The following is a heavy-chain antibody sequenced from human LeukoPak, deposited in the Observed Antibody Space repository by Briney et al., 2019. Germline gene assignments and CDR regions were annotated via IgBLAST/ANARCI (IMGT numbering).Heavy chain of an antibody. D-gene: IGHD3-22*01. CDR2: IELVGSEQ. J-gene: IGHJ4*02. V-gene: IGHV3-7*01. Sequence: GGSLRLSCATSGFTFSTYWMSWVRQAPGKGLEWVANIELVGSEQYYVDSVKGRFTISRDNAKNSLYLQMNSLRAEDTAVYYCATDFFATYYLDSSHQAYWGQGTLVTVSS. CDR1: GFTFSTYW. CDR3: ATDFFATYYLDSSHQAY.